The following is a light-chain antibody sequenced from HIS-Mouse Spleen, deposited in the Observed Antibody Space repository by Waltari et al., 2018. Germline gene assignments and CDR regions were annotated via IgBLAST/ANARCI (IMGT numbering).Light chain of an antibody. CDR2: QDS. CDR1: KLGDKY. J-gene: IGLJ2*01. CDR3: QAWDSSYSV. V-gene: IGLV3-1*01. Sequence: SYELTQPPSVSVSPGQTASITCPGDKLGDKYACWYQQKPGPSPVLVIYQDSKRPSGIPERFSGSNSGNTATLTISGTQAMDEADYYCQAWDSSYSVFGGGTKLTVL.